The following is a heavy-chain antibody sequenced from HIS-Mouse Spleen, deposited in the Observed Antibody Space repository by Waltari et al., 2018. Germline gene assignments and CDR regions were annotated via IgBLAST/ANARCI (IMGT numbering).Heavy chain of an antibody. V-gene: IGHV3-30*18. CDR3: AKGEGSSSVDY. CDR2: RSYDGSNK. Sequence: QVQLVESGGGVVQPGRSLRLSCAASGFTFSSYGMHWVRQSPGKGLEWVAVRSYDGSNKYYADSVKGRFTISRDNSKNTLYLQMNSLRAEDTAVYYCAKGEGSSSVDYWGQGTLVTVSS. J-gene: IGHJ4*02. D-gene: IGHD6-6*01. CDR1: GFTFSSYG.